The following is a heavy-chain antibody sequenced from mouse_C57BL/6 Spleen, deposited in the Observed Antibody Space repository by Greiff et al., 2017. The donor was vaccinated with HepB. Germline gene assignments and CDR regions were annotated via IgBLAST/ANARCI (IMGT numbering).Heavy chain of an antibody. CDR2: ISYDGSN. CDR3: ARARGDWYFDV. CDR1: GYSITSGYY. Sequence: EVKLQESGPGLVKPSQSLSLTCSVTGYSITSGYYWNWIRQFPGNKLEWMGYISYDGSNNYNPSLKNRISITRDTSKNQFFLKLNSVTTEDTATYYCARARGDWYFDVWGTGTTVTVSS. V-gene: IGHV3-6*01. J-gene: IGHJ1*03.